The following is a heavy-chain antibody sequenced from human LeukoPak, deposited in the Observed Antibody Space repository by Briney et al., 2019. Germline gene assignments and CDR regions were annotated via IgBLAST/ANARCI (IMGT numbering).Heavy chain of an antibody. CDR1: GFTFSSYA. D-gene: IGHD3-10*01. Sequence: GGSLRLSCAASGFTFSSYAMSWVRQAPGKGLEGVSAISGSGGRAYYADSVKGRFTISNDNSKNPLYLQMNSLRAEDTAVYYCAKGARPMVRGANIDYRGQGTLVTVSS. V-gene: IGHV3-23*01. CDR2: ISGSGGRA. CDR3: AKGARPMVRGANIDY. J-gene: IGHJ4*02.